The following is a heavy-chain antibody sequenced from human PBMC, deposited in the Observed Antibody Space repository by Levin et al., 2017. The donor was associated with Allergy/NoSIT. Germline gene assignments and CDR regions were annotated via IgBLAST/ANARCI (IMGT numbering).Heavy chain of an antibody. D-gene: IGHD6-13*01. CDR1: GYTFTGYY. Sequence: GESLKISCKASGYTFTGYYMHWVRQAPGQGLEWMGWINPNSGGTNYAQKFQGRVTMTRDTSISTAYMELSRLRSDDTAVYYCARSPLYSSSWTGTFDYWGQGTLVTVSS. CDR2: INPNSGGT. V-gene: IGHV1-2*02. CDR3: ARSPLYSSSWTGTFDY. J-gene: IGHJ4*02.